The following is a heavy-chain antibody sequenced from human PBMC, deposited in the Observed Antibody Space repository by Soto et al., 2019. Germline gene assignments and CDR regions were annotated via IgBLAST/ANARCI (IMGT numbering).Heavy chain of an antibody. V-gene: IGHV1-8*01. Sequence: ASVKVSCKTSGYPFTSYGINWVRQAPGQGPEWMGWINPYGGNTVYSQKFQGRVTMTRNTSISTAYMELSSLRSEDTAVYYCAREDCISTSCYPPPYYYYGMDVWGQGTTVTVSS. D-gene: IGHD2-2*01. CDR1: GYPFTSYG. CDR2: INPYGGNT. J-gene: IGHJ6*02. CDR3: AREDCISTSCYPPPYYYYGMDV.